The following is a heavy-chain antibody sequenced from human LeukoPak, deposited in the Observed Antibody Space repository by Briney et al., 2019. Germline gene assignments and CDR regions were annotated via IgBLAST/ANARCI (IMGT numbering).Heavy chain of an antibody. CDR2: IGDTT. V-gene: IGHV3-23*01. D-gene: IGHD1-26*01. Sequence: GGSLRLSCAASGFTFSIYAMSWVRQAPGKGLEWVSAIGDTTYYADSVEGRFTISRDNSKNTLYLQMNSLRAEDAAIYYCAKAFAFVGANFFDYWGQGTLVSVSS. CDR1: GFTFSIYA. J-gene: IGHJ4*02. CDR3: AKAFAFVGANFFDY.